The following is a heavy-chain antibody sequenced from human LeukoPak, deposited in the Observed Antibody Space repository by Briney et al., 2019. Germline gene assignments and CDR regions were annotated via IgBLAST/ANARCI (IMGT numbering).Heavy chain of an antibody. CDR3: ASLWAYYYDSSGYYGMDV. J-gene: IGHJ6*02. CDR1: GFTFSSYG. Sequence: PGRSLRLSCAASGFTFSSYGMHWVRQAPGKGLEWVAVIWYDGSNKYYADSVKGRFTISRDNSKNTLYLQMNSLRAEDTAVYYCASLWAYYYDSSGYYGMDVWGQGTTVTVSS. D-gene: IGHD3-22*01. V-gene: IGHV3-33*01. CDR2: IWYDGSNK.